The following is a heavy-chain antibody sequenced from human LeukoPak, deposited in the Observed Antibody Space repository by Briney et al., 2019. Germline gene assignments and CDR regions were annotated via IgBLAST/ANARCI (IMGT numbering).Heavy chain of an antibody. Sequence: ASVKVSCKASGYTFTGYYMHWVRQAPGQGLEWMGWINPNSGGTNYAQKFQGRVTMTRDTSISTAYMELSRLRSDDTAVYYCARDTRELLRYYYYYYGMDVWGQGTTVTVSS. CDR3: ARDTRELLRYYYYYYGMDV. J-gene: IGHJ6*02. CDR2: INPNSGGT. V-gene: IGHV1-2*02. D-gene: IGHD1-26*01. CDR1: GYTFTGYY.